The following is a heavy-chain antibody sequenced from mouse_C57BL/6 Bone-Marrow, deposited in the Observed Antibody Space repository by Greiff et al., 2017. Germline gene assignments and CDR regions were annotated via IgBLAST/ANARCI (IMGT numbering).Heavy chain of an antibody. V-gene: IGHV1-69*01. CDR1: GYTFTSYW. D-gene: IGHD4-1*01. CDR3: ARWDWDEGY. Sequence: QVQLQQSGAELVMPGASVKLSCKASGYTFTSYWMHWVKQRPGQGLEWIGEIDPSDSYTNYNQKFKGKSTLTVDKSSSTADMQLSSLTSEDAAVYYCARWDWDEGYWGQGTTLTVSS. CDR2: IDPSDSYT. J-gene: IGHJ2*01.